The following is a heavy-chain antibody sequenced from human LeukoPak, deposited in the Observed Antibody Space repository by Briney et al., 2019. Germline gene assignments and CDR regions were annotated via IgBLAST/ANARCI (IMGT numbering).Heavy chain of an antibody. J-gene: IGHJ4*02. CDR1: GGSFSGYY. CDR2: INHSGST. V-gene: IGHV4-34*01. D-gene: IGHD3-10*01. CDR3: ARVKPRYYGSGGYPDY. Sequence: MPSETLSLTCAVYGGSFSGYYWSWIRQPPGKGLEWTGEINHSGSTNYNPSLESRVTISVDTSKNQFSLKLSSVTAADTAVYYCARVKPRYYGSGGYPDYWGQGTLVTVSS.